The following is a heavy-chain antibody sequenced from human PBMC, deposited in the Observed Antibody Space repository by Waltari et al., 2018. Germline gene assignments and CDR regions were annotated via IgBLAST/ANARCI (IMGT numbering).Heavy chain of an antibody. J-gene: IGHJ6*02. CDR1: GGTFRSYA. Sequence: QVQLVQSGAEVKKPGSSVKVSFKASGGTFRSYAISWLRQPPGQGLEWMGGIIPIFGTANYAQKFQGRVTITTDESTSTAYMELSSLRSEDTAVYYCARGKGIAALHYGMDVWGQGTTVTVSS. CDR2: IIPIFGTA. V-gene: IGHV1-69*05. CDR3: ARGKGIAALHYGMDV. D-gene: IGHD6-13*01.